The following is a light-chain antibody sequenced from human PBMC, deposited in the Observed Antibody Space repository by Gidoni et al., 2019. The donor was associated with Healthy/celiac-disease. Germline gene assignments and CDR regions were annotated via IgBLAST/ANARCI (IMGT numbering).Light chain of an antibody. J-gene: IGKJ1*01. CDR2: KAS. CDR3: QQYNSYSTWT. Sequence: DIQMTQSPSTLSASVGDRVTITCRASQSISSWLAWYQQKPEKAPKLLIYKASSLESGVPSRFSGSGSGTEFTLTTSSLQPDDFATYYCQQYNSYSTWTFGQGTKVEIK. CDR1: QSISSW. V-gene: IGKV1-5*03.